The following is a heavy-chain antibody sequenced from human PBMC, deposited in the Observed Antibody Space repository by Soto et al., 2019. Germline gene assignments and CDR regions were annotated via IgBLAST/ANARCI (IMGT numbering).Heavy chain of an antibody. J-gene: IGHJ6*02. CDR1: GFTFSSYA. CDR2: LSGSGGST. CDR3: AKSFGDDFWRGYLGVLYYYYYYGMDV. Sequence: PGGSLRLSCAASGFTFSSYAMSWVRQAPGKGLEWVSALSGSGGSTYYADSVKGRFTISRDNSKNTLYLQMNSLRAEDTAVYYCAKSFGDDFWRGYLGVLYYYYYYGMDVWGQGTTVTVSS. V-gene: IGHV3-23*01. D-gene: IGHD3-3*01.